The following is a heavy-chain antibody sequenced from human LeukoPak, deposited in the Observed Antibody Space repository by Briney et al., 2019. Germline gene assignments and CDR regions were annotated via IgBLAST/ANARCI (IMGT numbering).Heavy chain of an antibody. V-gene: IGHV4-39*01. Sequence: SETLSLTCTVSGGSISSSRYYWGWIRQPPGKGLEWIGSIYYSGSTYYNPSLKSRVTISVDTSKNQFSLKLSSVTAADTAVYYCARGNHFDYWGQGTLVTVSS. CDR3: ARGNHFDY. D-gene: IGHD1-14*01. CDR2: IYYSGST. CDR1: GGSISSSRYY. J-gene: IGHJ4*02.